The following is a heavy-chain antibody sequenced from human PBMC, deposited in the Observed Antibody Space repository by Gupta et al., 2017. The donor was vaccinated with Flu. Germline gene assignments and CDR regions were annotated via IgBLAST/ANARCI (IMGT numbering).Heavy chain of an antibody. CDR1: GGSFSGYY. V-gene: IGHV4-34*01. CDR2: INHSGST. J-gene: IGHJ4*02. Sequence: QVQLQQWGAGLLKPSETLSLTCAVYGGSFSGYYWSWIRQPPGKGLEWIGEINHSGSTNYNPSLKSRVTISVDTSKNQFSLKLSSVTAADTAVYYCARAVSSWYYFDYWGQGTLVTVSS. CDR3: ARAVSSWYYFDY. D-gene: IGHD6-13*01.